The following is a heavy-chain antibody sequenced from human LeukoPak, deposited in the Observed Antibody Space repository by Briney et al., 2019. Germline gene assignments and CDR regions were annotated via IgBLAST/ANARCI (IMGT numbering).Heavy chain of an antibody. CDR3: ARERSSSSYYCYGMDV. D-gene: IGHD6-6*01. CDR1: GGSFSASY. V-gene: IGHV4-34*01. J-gene: IGHJ6*02. Sequence: SETLSLTCAVYGGSFSASYWSWIRQPPNKGLEWIGEINHSGSTNYNPSLKSRVTISVDTSKNQFSLKLSSVTAADTAVYYCARERSSSSYYCYGMDVWGQGTTVTVSS. CDR2: INHSGST.